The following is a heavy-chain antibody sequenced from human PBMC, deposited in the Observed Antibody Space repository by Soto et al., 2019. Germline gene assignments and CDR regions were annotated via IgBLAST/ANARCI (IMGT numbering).Heavy chain of an antibody. CDR2: ITRSGSEA. J-gene: IGHJ1*01. CDR1: GFTFSVSA. Sequence: EVQLLESGGGLVQPGGSLRLSCAASGFTFSVSAMSWVRQAPGKGLEHVASITRSGSEAFYGDSVRGRFSMSRDNSQNMLILEMNSLRDEDTDLYYCAKEGSDSCWYRESWGQWALVTVS. V-gene: IGHV3-23*01. CDR3: AKEGSDSCWYRES. D-gene: IGHD6-13*01.